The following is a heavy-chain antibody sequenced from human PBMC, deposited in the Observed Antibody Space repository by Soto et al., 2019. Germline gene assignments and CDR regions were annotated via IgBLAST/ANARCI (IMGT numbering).Heavy chain of an antibody. CDR3: AKDSVHGGWYESYFDY. J-gene: IGHJ4*02. V-gene: IGHV3-23*01. D-gene: IGHD6-19*01. Sequence: GGSLRLSCAASGFTFSSYAMSWVRQAPGKGLEWVSAISGSGGSVYYADSVEGRFTISRDNSKNTLYLQMNSLRAEDTAVYYCAKDSVHGGWYESYFDYWGQGTLVTVSS. CDR2: ISGSGGSV. CDR1: GFTFSSYA.